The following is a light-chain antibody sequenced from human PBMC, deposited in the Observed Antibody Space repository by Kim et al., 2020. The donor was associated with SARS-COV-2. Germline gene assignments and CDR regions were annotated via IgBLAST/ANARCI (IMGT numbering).Light chain of an antibody. V-gene: IGKV3-20*01. CDR2: GVF. Sequence: EIVLTQSPGTLSLSPGQRATLSCRASQTINSTYLAWFQHKPAQSPRLLIYGVFSRAPGIPDRFSGSGSGTQFTLTITRLEPEDFAVYFCQQYGTSTYTFGQGTKLEI. CDR3: QQYGTSTYT. CDR1: QTINSTY. J-gene: IGKJ2*01.